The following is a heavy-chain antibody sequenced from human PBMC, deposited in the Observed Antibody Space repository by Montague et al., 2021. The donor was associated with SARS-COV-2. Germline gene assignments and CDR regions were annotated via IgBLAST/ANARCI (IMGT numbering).Heavy chain of an antibody. CDR2: ILHSGTA. J-gene: IGHJ4*02. CDR3: AKDVSLSVAALDS. CDR1: GGSIKTYIW. V-gene: IGHV4-4*02. Sequence: SETLSLTCAVSGGSIKTYIWWSWVRQPPGKGLEWLGEILHSGTANYNPSPKSRVTISVDKSRNEFSLKLSSLTAADTAVYFCAKDVSLSVAALDSWGQGTLVTVSS. D-gene: IGHD6-19*01.